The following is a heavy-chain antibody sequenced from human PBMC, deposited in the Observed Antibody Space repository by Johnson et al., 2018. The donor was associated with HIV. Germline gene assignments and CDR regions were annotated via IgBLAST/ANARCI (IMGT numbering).Heavy chain of an antibody. CDR1: GFIFSDYY. V-gene: IGHV3-11*04. Sequence: QVQLLESGGGLVKPGGSLRLSCAASGFIFSDYYMSWIRQAPGKGLEWVSYISSSGSTIQYADSVKGRFTISRNNAKNSLYLQMNSLRAEDTAVYYCARDGDEFGDGYNPTEIWGQGTMVTVSS. CDR2: ISSSGSTI. D-gene: IGHD5-24*01. J-gene: IGHJ3*02. CDR3: ARDGDEFGDGYNPTEI.